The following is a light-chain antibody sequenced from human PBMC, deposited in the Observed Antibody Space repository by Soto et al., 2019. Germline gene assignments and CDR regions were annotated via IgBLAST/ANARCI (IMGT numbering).Light chain of an antibody. V-gene: IGLV1-40*01. Sequence: QAVVTQPPSASGAPGQRVTISCTGSSSNIGAGYDVHWYQQLPGTAPKLLIYGNSNRPSGVPDRFSGSKSGTSASLAITGLQAEDEADYYCQSYDSSLGDLWVFGGGTKVTVL. CDR1: SSNIGAGYD. J-gene: IGLJ3*02. CDR2: GNS. CDR3: QSYDSSLGDLWV.